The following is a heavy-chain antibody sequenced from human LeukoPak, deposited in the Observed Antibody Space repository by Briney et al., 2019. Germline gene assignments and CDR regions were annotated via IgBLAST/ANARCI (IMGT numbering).Heavy chain of an antibody. J-gene: IGHJ6*02. CDR1: GYTFTSYG. Sequence: ASVKVSCKASGYTFTSYGISWVRQAPGQGLEWMGRISAYNGNTNYAQKLQGRVTMTTDTSTSTAYMELRSLRSDDTAVYYCARGGSGARHGYYYYYGMDVWGQGTTVTVSS. D-gene: IGHD6-6*01. CDR3: ARGGSGARHGYYYYYGMDV. CDR2: ISAYNGNT. V-gene: IGHV1-18*01.